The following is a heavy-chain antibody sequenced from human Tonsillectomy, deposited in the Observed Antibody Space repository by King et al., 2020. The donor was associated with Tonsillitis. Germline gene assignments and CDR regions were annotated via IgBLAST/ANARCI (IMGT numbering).Heavy chain of an antibody. J-gene: IGHJ5*02. D-gene: IGHD2-2*01. Sequence: VQLQESGPGLVKPSQTLSLTCTVSGGSISSGSYYWSWIRQPAGKGLEWIGRIYTSGSTNYNPSLKSRVTMSVDTSKNQFSLKLSPATAADTAVYYCARESIVVVPAATISNWFDPWGQGTLVTVSS. CDR2: IYTSGST. CDR1: GGSISSGSYY. CDR3: ARESIVVVPAATISNWFDP. V-gene: IGHV4-61*02.